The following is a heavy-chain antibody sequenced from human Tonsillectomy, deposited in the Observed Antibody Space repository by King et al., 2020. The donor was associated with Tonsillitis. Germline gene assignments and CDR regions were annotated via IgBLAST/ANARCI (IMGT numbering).Heavy chain of an antibody. CDR3: ARLMYYYDSSGYYADYYYGMDV. V-gene: IGHV3-33*01. Sequence: LQLVQSGGGVVQPGRSLRLSCAASGFTFSSYGMHWVRQAPGKGLEWVAVIGYDGSNKYYADSVKGRFTISRDNSKNTLYLQMNSLRAEDTAVYYCARLMYYYDSSGYYADYYYGMDVWGQGTTVTVSS. CDR1: GFTFSSYG. J-gene: IGHJ6*02. CDR2: IGYDGSNK. D-gene: IGHD3-22*01.